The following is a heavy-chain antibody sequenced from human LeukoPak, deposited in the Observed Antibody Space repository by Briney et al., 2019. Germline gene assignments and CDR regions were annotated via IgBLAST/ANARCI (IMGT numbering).Heavy chain of an antibody. D-gene: IGHD3-16*01. J-gene: IGHJ5*02. CDR2: INPNSGGT. CDR1: GYTFTGYY. CDR3: AREGFMSNWLDP. V-gene: IGHV1-2*06. Sequence: ASVKVSCKASGYTFTGYYMHWVRQAPGQGLEWMGRINPNSGGTNYAQKFQGRVTMTRDTSISTAYMELSRLRSDDTAVYYCAREGFMSNWLDPWGQGTLVTVSS.